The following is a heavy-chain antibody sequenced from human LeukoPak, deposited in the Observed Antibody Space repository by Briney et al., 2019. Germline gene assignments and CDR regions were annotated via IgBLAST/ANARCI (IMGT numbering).Heavy chain of an antibody. CDR3: ARENGDYVRGPYGMDV. CDR1: GGSISSGGYY. V-gene: IGHV4-31*03. J-gene: IGHJ6*02. CDR2: IYYSGST. D-gene: IGHD4-17*01. Sequence: KPSETLSLTCTVSGGSISSGGYYWSWIRQHPGKGLEWIGYIYYSGSTYYNPSLKSRVTISVDTSKNQFSLKLGSVTAADTAVYYCARENGDYVRGPYGMDVWGQGTTVTVSS.